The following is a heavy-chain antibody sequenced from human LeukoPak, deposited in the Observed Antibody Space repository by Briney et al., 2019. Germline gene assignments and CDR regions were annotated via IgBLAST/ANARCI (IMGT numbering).Heavy chain of an antibody. V-gene: IGHV3-43*01. J-gene: IGHJ5*02. CDR3: AKAAEQWLVQSWFGP. CDR1: GFNFDDYT. D-gene: IGHD6-19*01. CDR2: ISWDGGST. Sequence: GGSLRLSCAASGFNFDDYTMHWVRQAPGKGLEWVSLISWDGGSTYCADSVKGRFTISRDNSKNSLYLQMNNLRTEDTALYYCAKAAEQWLVQSWFGPWGQGTLVTVSS.